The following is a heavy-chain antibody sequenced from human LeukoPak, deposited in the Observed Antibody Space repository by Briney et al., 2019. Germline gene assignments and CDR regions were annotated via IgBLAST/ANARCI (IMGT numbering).Heavy chain of an antibody. D-gene: IGHD6-19*01. Sequence: GGSLRLSCAASGFTFSSYGMHWVRQAPGKGLEWVAVIWYDGSNKYYADSVKGRFTISRDNSKNTLYLQMNSLRVEDTAVYYCAKDSSGWYFDIWGQGTMVTVSS. CDR3: AKDSSGWYFDI. V-gene: IGHV3-30*02. CDR2: IWYDGSNK. CDR1: GFTFSSYG. J-gene: IGHJ3*02.